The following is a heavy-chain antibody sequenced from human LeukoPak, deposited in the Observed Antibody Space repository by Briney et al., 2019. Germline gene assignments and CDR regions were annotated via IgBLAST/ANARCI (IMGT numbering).Heavy chain of an antibody. CDR1: GFTFSSYG. V-gene: IGHV3-30*18. D-gene: IGHD5-12*01. Sequence: GGSLRLSCAASGFTFSSYGMHWVRQAPGQGLEWVAVISYDGSNKYYADSVKGRFTISRDNSKNTLYLQMNSLRAEDTAVYYCAKSDDIVATIYDYWGQGALVTVSS. CDR2: ISYDGSNK. CDR3: AKSDDIVATIYDY. J-gene: IGHJ4*02.